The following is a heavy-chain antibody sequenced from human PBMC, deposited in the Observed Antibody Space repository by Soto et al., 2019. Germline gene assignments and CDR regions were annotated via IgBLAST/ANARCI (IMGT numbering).Heavy chain of an antibody. CDR1: GYTFTSYG. Sequence: QVQLVQSGAEVKKPGASVKVSCKASGYTFTSYGISWVRQAPGQGLEWMGWISAYNGNTNYAQKLQGRVTMTTDTSTSTAYMELRSLRSDDTAVYYCATYCSSTSCRTLFDYWGQGTLVTVSS. V-gene: IGHV1-18*01. CDR3: ATYCSSTSCRTLFDY. J-gene: IGHJ4*02. D-gene: IGHD2-2*01. CDR2: ISAYNGNT.